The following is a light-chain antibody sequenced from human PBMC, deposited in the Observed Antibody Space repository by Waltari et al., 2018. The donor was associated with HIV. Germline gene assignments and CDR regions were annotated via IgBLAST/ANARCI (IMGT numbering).Light chain of an antibody. CDR1: NSNIGSST. J-gene: IGLJ3*02. CDR3: ATWDDSLHGPV. V-gene: IGLV1-44*01. CDR2: RNN. Sequence: QSVVTQPPSASGTPGPRVTLSCSGRNSNIGSSTVTWYLQLPGTAPKPLIYRNNQRASGVPDRFSGSKSGSSASLAISVLQSEDEADYYCATWDDSLHGPVFGGGTKLTVL.